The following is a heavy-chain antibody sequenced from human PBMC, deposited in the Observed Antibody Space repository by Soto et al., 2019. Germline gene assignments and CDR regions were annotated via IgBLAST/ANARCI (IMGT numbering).Heavy chain of an antibody. CDR3: ARPNNWNDGGVDY. CDR2: IWYDGSNK. J-gene: IGHJ4*02. V-gene: IGHV3-33*01. D-gene: IGHD1-20*01. Sequence: GGAPRLSCAAAGFTLSSYGMHWGRPAPGKGLEWVAVIWYDGSNKYYADSVKGRFTISRDNAKNSLYLQMNSLRAEDTAVYYCARPNNWNDGGVDYWGQGTLVTVSS. CDR1: GFTLSSYG.